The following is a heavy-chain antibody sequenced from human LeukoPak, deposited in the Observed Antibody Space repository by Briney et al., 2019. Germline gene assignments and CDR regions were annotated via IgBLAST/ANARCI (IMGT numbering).Heavy chain of an antibody. V-gene: IGHV4-4*07. CDR3: AREVGYSGSYYARFDY. J-gene: IGHJ4*02. D-gene: IGHD1-26*01. Sequence: SETLSLTCTVSGGSISSYYWSWIRQPAGKGLEWIGRIYTSGSTNYNPSLKSRVTISVDTSKNQFSLKLSSVTAADTAVYYCAREVGYSGSYYARFDYWGQGTLVTVSS. CDR2: IYTSGST. CDR1: GGSISSYY.